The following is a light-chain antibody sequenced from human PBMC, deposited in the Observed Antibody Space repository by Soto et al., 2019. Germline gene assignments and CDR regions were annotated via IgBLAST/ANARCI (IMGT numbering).Light chain of an antibody. CDR3: QQRTEWPLT. J-gene: IGKJ4*01. CDR2: GVS. Sequence: PGERATLSCRASQSVTSNALAWYQQKPGQAPRLLIYGVSSRATGIPDRFSGSGSGTDFTLTISSLEPEDFAVYYCQQRTEWPLTFGGGTKVDI. V-gene: IGKV3D-20*02. CDR1: QSVTSNA.